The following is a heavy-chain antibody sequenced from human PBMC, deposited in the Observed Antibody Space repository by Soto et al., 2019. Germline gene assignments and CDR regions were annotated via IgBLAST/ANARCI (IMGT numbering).Heavy chain of an antibody. V-gene: IGHV1-69*13. CDR3: ARDRVGATTLNWFDP. J-gene: IGHJ5*02. CDR1: GGTFSSYA. CDR2: IIPIFGTA. D-gene: IGHD1-26*01. Sequence: SVKVSCKASGGTFSSYAISWVRQAPGQGLEWMGGIIPIFGTANYAQKFQGRVTITADESTSTAYMELSSLRSEDTAVYYCARDRVGATTLNWFDPWGQGTLVTVSS.